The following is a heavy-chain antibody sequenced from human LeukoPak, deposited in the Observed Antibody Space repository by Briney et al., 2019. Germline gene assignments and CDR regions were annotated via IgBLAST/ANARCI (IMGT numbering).Heavy chain of an antibody. Sequence: RRTLRLSCAASGFTFSSYGMHWVRQAPGKGLEWVAVISYDGSNKYYADSVKGRFTISRDNSKNTLYLQMNSLRAEDMAVYYCAKEATVTDWDFDLWGRATLVTVPS. CDR3: AKEATVTDWDFDL. CDR2: ISYDGSNK. J-gene: IGHJ2*01. V-gene: IGHV3-30*18. D-gene: IGHD4-17*01. CDR1: GFTFSSYG.